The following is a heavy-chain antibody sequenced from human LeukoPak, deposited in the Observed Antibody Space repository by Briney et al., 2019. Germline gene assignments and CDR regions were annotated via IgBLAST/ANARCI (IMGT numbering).Heavy chain of an antibody. D-gene: IGHD2-2*02. CDR1: GGSFSGYY. CDR3: ARGLRDIVVGPAAIPGYYSYYMDV. J-gene: IGHJ6*03. V-gene: IGHV4-34*01. CDR2: INHSGST. Sequence: SETLSLTCAAYGGSFSGYYWSWIRQPPGKGLEWIGEINHSGSTNYNPSLKSRVTISVDTSKNQLSLKLSSVTAADTAVYYCARGLRDIVVGPAAIPGYYSYYMDVWGKGTTVTVSS.